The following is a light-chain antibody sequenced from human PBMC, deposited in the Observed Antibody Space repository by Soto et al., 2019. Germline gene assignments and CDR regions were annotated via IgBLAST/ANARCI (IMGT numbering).Light chain of an antibody. CDR1: QSVSSY. CDR2: DAS. CDR3: KQRSNWPPG. J-gene: IGKJ2*01. V-gene: IGKV3-11*01. Sequence: EIVLTQSPATLSLSPGERATLSCRASQSVSSYLAWYQQKPGQAPRLLIYDASNRATGIPARFSGSGSGTDFTLTISSLEPEDFAVYYCKQRSNWPPGFGPGTKLEIK.